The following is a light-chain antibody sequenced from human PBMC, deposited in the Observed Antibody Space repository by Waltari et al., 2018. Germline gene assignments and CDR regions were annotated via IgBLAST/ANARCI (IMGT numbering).Light chain of an antibody. CDR2: GAA. V-gene: IGKV3-15*01. CDR1: QSVSTN. Sequence: TVMTQSPATLSVSPGEGATLSCRASQSVSTNLAWYQQKPGQAPRLLIYGAATRATGIPARFSGTGSGTEFTLTIDSLQSEDFAVYYCQQYSNWPPITFGQGTRLEIK. J-gene: IGKJ5*01. CDR3: QQYSNWPPIT.